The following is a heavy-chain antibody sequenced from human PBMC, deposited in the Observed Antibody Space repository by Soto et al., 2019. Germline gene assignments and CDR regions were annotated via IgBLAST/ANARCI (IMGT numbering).Heavy chain of an antibody. J-gene: IGHJ5*02. CDR3: AKLSCTSSTCYFPGWFDP. CDR2: VYCSGSS. CDR1: GDSISGGASF. V-gene: IGHV4-31*03. Sequence: SETLSLTCTVSGDSISGGASFWSWIRQPPGKGLEWIANVYCSGSSYYNPSLKSRLTISVDTTKNQFSLQLKSMTAADTAVYYCAKLSCTSSTCYFPGWFDPWGQGTLVTVSS. D-gene: IGHD2-2*01.